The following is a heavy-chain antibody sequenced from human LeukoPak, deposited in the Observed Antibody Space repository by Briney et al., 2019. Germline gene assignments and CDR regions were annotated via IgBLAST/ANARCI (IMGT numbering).Heavy chain of an antibody. V-gene: IGHV3-48*03. CDR2: ISSSGINI. Sequence: GGSLRLSCAGSGFTFSSYEMNWVRQAPGKGLEWVSCISSSGINIYYADSVKGRFAISRDNAKNSLYLQMDSLRAEDTAVYYCARDRGYYESSGNDYWGQGTLVTVSS. J-gene: IGHJ4*02. CDR3: ARDRGYYESSGNDY. CDR1: GFTFSSYE. D-gene: IGHD3-22*01.